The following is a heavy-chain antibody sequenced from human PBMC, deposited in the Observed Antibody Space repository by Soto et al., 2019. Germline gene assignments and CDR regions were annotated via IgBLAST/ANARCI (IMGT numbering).Heavy chain of an antibody. J-gene: IGHJ5*02. Sequence: SETLSLTCAVSGASVRSYHWSWIRQAAGKGLEWIGRVQMSGTTNYNPSLKTRVTMSLDTSRNEVSLTMTSVTAADTAVYFCAKDRSTMRWLDPWGQGILVTVSS. CDR3: AKDRSTMRWLDP. CDR2: VQMSGTT. V-gene: IGHV4-4*07. D-gene: IGHD1-1*01. CDR1: GASVRSYH.